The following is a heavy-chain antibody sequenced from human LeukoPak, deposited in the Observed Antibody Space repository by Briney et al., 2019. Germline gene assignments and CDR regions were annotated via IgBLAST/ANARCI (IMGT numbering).Heavy chain of an antibody. V-gene: IGHV3-48*01. CDR2: ISSSSSTI. CDR1: GFTFSSYS. Sequence: GGSLRLSWAASGFTFSSYSMNWFRQAPGKGLEWVSYISSSSSTIYYADSVKGRFTISRDNAKNSLYLQMNSLRAEDTAVYYCASRLGATTFDYWGQGTLVTVSS. D-gene: IGHD1-26*01. J-gene: IGHJ4*02. CDR3: ASRLGATTFDY.